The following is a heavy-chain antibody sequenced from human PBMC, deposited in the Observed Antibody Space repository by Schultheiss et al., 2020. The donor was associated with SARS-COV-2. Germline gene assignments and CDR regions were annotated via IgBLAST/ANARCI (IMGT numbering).Heavy chain of an antibody. CDR3: ARAGQLVTNWFDP. J-gene: IGHJ5*02. V-gene: IGHV4-34*01. Sequence: SETLSLTCAVYGGSFSGYYWSWIRQPPGKGLEWIGEINHSGSTNYNPSLKSRVTISVDTSKNKFSLKLSSVTAADTAVYYCARAGQLVTNWFDPWGQGTLVTVSS. CDR1: GGSFSGYY. D-gene: IGHD6-13*01. CDR2: INHSGST.